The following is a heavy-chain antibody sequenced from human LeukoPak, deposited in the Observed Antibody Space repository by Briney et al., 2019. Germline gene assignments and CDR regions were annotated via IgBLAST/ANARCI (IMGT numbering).Heavy chain of an antibody. J-gene: IGHJ5*02. CDR1: GFTFSSYA. CDR2: ISGSGGST. V-gene: IGHV3-23*01. CDR3: ARHDWFDP. Sequence: PGGSLRLSCAASGFTFSSYAMSWVRQAPGKGLEWVSAISGSGGSTYYADSVKGRFTISRDTSKNRVYLQMNSLRAEDTAVYYCARHDWFDPWGQGTLVTVSS.